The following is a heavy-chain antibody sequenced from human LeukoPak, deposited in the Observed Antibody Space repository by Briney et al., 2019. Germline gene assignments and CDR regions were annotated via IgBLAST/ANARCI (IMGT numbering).Heavy chain of an antibody. CDR1: GYNLIEAA. D-gene: IGHD5-12*01. V-gene: IGHV1-24*01. Sequence: ASVKVSCKVAGYNLIEAAINWVRQAPGKGLEWIGGFDPEDGEYGETQVAQNFQGRVTMTEDTSTDPAYMDLSSLKPGDTAVYYWAMTDRYAGRPFDYWGQGSLVTFSS. CDR2: FDPEDGEYGET. CDR3: AMTDRYAGRPFDY. J-gene: IGHJ4*02.